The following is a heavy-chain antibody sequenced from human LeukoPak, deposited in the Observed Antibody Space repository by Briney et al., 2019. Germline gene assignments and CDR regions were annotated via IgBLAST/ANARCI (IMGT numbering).Heavy chain of an antibody. J-gene: IGHJ4*02. Sequence: ASVKVSCKASGYTFTSYGISWVRQAPGQGLEWMGWISAYNGNTNYAQKLQGRVTMTTDTSTSTAYMELRSLRSDDTAVYYCATGYGDYDAGYFDYWGQGTLVTVSS. D-gene: IGHD4-17*01. CDR3: ATGYGDYDAGYFDY. CDR2: ISAYNGNT. V-gene: IGHV1-18*01. CDR1: GYTFTSYG.